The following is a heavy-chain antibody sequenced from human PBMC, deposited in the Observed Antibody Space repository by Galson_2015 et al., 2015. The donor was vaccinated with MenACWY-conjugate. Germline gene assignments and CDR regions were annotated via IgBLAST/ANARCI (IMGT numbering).Heavy chain of an antibody. CDR2: NSRSGSTI. J-gene: IGHJ4*02. CDR3: ARDLYGDYAIEY. D-gene: IGHD4-17*01. V-gene: IGHV3-48*04. Sequence: SLRLSCAACGLTLSSTSLKWVRQAPGKGLEWDSYNSRSGSTIYYADSVKGRFTISRDNAKNSLYLQMNSLRVEDTAVYYCARDLYGDYAIEYRGQGTLVTVSS. CDR1: GLTLSSTS.